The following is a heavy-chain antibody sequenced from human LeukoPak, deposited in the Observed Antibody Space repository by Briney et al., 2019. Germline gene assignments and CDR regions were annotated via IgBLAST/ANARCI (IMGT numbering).Heavy chain of an antibody. J-gene: IGHJ5*01. D-gene: IGHD3-16*01. CDR1: GFTFGTFG. CDR2: IGHDGTYK. CDR3: ARDFRVGSYLDS. Sequence: GGSLRLSCAASGFTFGTFGMHWVRQAPGKGLEWVAVIGHDGTYKNYADSVKGRFTISRDNSKNTCYLQMDTLRAETRAVSYFARDFRVGSYLDSWGKEPWPPSPQ. V-gene: IGHV3-33*01.